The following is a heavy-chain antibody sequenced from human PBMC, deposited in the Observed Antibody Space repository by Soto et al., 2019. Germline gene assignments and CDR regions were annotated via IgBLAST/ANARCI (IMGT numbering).Heavy chain of an antibody. V-gene: IGHV4-34*01. J-gene: IGHJ4*02. CDR1: GGSFNANY. CDR2: INHGGST. Sequence: PSETLSLTCAVSGGSFNANYWSWVRQPPGKGLEWIGEINHGGSTNYNPSLKSRVTISVDTSKNQFSLKLSSVTAADTAVYYCASARWDYWGQGTPVTVSS. CDR3: ASARWDY.